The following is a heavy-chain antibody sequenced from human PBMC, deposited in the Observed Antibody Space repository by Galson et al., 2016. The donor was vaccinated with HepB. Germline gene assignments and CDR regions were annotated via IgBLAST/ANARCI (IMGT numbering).Heavy chain of an antibody. J-gene: IGHJ6*02. Sequence: SETLSLTCAVSGGSISSSNWWSWVRQPPGKGLDWIGEIFHSGSTNYNPSLRSRVTISVDKSKNQFSLKLSSVTAADTAVYYCARAEGYLVPADYYYYGMDGWGQGATVTVSS. V-gene: IGHV4-4*02. D-gene: IGHD2-2*01. CDR3: ARAEGYLVPADYYYYGMDG. CDR2: IFHSGST. CDR1: GGSISSSNW.